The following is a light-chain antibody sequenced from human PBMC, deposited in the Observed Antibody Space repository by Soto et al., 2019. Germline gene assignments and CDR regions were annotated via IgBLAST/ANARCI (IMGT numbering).Light chain of an antibody. CDR1: QTISNY. V-gene: IGKV1-39*01. CDR2: AAS. Sequence: SQMTQSPSSLSASVGDRVTITCRASQTISNYLNWYQQKPGKAPKLLIYAASSLQSGVPSRFSGSGSGTDFTLTISSLQPEDFATFYCQQSYSTPITFGQGTRLEIK. J-gene: IGKJ5*01. CDR3: QQSYSTPIT.